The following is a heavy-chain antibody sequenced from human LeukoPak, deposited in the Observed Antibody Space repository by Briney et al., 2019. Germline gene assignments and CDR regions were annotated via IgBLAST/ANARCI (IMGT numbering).Heavy chain of an antibody. CDR1: GGSISSYY. Sequence: PSETLSLTCTVSGGSISSYYWSWIRQPPGKGLEWIGYIYYSGSTNYNPSLKSRVTISVDTSKNQFSLKLSSVTAADTAVYYCAYYGSGSYYSPFDYWGQGTLVTVSS. J-gene: IGHJ4*02. D-gene: IGHD3-10*01. V-gene: IGHV4-59*01. CDR2: IYYSGST. CDR3: AYYGSGSYYSPFDY.